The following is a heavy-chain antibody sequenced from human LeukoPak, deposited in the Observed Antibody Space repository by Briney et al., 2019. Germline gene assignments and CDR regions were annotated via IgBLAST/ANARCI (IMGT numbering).Heavy chain of an antibody. CDR3: AKVLRYYYMDV. CDR1: GFTFSYYG. Sequence: GGSLRLSCAASGFTFSYYGLSWVRQAPGQGLEWVAFIRFDGGNEYYADSVKGRFTISRDNSKNTLYLQMNSLRAEDTAIYYCAKVLRYYYMDVWGKGTTVTVSS. CDR2: IRFDGGNE. J-gene: IGHJ6*03. V-gene: IGHV3-30*02.